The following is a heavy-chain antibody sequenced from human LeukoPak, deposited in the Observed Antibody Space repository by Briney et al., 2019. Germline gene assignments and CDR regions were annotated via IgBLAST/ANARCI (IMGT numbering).Heavy chain of an antibody. CDR2: INPSGGST. CDR1: GYTFTSYG. CDR3: AREIPAVGDSDYLTDDY. Sequence: ASVKVSCKASGYTFTSYGISWVRQAPGQGLEWMGTINPSGGSTSYAQKFQDRVTMTSDTSTTTFYMELRSLRSEDTAVYYCAREIPAVGDSDYLTDDYWGQGTLVTVSS. V-gene: IGHV1-46*01. J-gene: IGHJ4*02. D-gene: IGHD4-11*01.